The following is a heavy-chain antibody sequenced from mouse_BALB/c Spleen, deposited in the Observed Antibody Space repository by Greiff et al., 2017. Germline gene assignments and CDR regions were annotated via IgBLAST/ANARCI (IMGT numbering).Heavy chain of an antibody. V-gene: IGHV2-2*02. Sequence: QVHVKQSGPGLVQPSQSLSITCTVSGFSSTSYGVHWVRQSPGKGLEWLGVIWSGGSTDYNAAFISRLSISKDNSKSQVFFKMNSLQANDTAIYYCARKTLGLAYWGQGTLVTVSA. CDR3: ARKTLGLAY. D-gene: IGHD3-1*01. CDR2: IWSGGST. CDR1: GFSSTSYG. J-gene: IGHJ3*01.